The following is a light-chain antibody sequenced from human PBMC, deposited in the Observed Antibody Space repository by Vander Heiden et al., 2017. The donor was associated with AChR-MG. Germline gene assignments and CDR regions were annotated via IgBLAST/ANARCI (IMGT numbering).Light chain of an antibody. J-gene: IGLJ2*01. Sequence: QSVLTQPPSVSGAPGQRVTLSCTGSSSNIGAGYDVHWYQQLPGTAPKLLIYDNSNRPSGVPDRFSGSKSGTSASLAITGLQAEDEADYYCQSYDSSLSASVVFGGGTKLTVL. CDR3: QSYDSSLSASVV. V-gene: IGLV1-40*01. CDR2: DNS. CDR1: SSNIGAGYD.